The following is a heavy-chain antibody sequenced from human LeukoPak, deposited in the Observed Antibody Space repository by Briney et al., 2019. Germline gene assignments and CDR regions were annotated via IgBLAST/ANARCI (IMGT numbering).Heavy chain of an antibody. CDR1: GGTFSGYA. J-gene: IGHJ4*02. D-gene: IGHD3-9*01. CDR3: ASGGYYDILTGYYALDY. CDR2: IIPIFGTA. V-gene: IGHV1-69*05. Sequence: SVKVSCKASGGTFSGYAISWVRQAPGQGLEWMGGIIPIFGTANYAQKFQGRVTITTDESTSTAYMELSSLRSEDTAVYYCASGGYYDILTGYYALDYWGQGTLVTVSS.